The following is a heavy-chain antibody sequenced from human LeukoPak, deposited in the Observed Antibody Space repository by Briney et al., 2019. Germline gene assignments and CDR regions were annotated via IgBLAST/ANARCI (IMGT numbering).Heavy chain of an antibody. J-gene: IGHJ4*02. Sequence: ASVKVSCKASGYTFTGYYMHWVRQAPRQGLEWMGWINPNSGGTNYAQKFQGRVTMTRDTSISTAYMELSSLRSDDTAGYYCARRGSHCSGSSCYGTFDYWGQGTLVTVSS. V-gene: IGHV1-2*02. CDR3: ARRGSHCSGSSCYGTFDY. D-gene: IGHD2-15*01. CDR1: GYTFTGYY. CDR2: INPNSGGT.